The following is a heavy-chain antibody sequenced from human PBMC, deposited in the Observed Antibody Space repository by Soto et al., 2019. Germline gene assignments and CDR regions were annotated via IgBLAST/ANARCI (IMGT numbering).Heavy chain of an antibody. CDR3: AKVSYSSPGWFDP. CDR1: GFTFSSYA. Sequence: EVQLLESGGGLVQPGGSLRLSCAASGFTFSSYAMSWVRQAPGKGLEWVSAISGSGGSTYYADSVKGRYTISRDNSKNTLYLQMYSLRAEDTAVYYCAKVSYSSPGWFDPWGQGTLVTVSS. V-gene: IGHV3-23*01. J-gene: IGHJ5*02. CDR2: ISGSGGST. D-gene: IGHD1-26*01.